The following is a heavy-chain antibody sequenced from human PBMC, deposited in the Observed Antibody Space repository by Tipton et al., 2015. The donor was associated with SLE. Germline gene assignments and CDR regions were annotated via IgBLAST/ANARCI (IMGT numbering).Heavy chain of an antibody. CDR1: GGSFSGYY. Sequence: LRLSCAVYGGSFSGYYWSWIRQPPGKGLEWIGEINHSGGTNYNPSLKSRGTISVDTSKNQFSLKLSSVTAADAAVYYCARGLGAYSSGWRYYYYYMDVWGQATTFTVSS. J-gene: IGHJ6*03. V-gene: IGHV4-34*01. CDR3: ARGLGAYSSGWRYYYYYMDV. D-gene: IGHD6-19*01. CDR2: INHSGGT.